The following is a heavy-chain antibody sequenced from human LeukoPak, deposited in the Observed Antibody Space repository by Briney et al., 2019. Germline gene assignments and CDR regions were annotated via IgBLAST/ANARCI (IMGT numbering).Heavy chain of an antibody. J-gene: IGHJ4*02. CDR3: AAARGIRYYFDY. V-gene: IGHV4-59*01. CDR1: GGSISSYY. Sequence: SETLSLTCTVSGGSISSYYWSWIRQPPGKGLEWIGYIYYSGSTNYNPSLKSRVTISVDTSKNQFSLKLSSVTAADTAVYYCAAARGIRYYFDYWGQGTLFTVSS. CDR2: IYYSGST. D-gene: IGHD3-16*01.